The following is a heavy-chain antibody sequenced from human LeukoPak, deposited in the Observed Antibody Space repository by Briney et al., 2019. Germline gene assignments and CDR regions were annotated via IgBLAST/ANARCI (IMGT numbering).Heavy chain of an antibody. J-gene: IGHJ4*02. CDR2: IKQDGSEK. D-gene: IGHD6-13*01. V-gene: IGHV3-7*01. CDR1: GFTVSSNY. Sequence: HPGGSLRLSCAASGFTVSSNYMSWVRQAPGKGLEWVANIKQDGSEKYYVDSVKGRFTISRDNAKNSLYLQMNSLRAEDTAVYYCARGSIVAAYHREFDYWGQGTLVTVSS. CDR3: ARGSIVAAYHREFDY.